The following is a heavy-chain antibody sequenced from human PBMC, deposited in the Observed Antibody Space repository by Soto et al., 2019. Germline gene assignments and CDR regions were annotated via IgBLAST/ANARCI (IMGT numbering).Heavy chain of an antibody. J-gene: IGHJ5*02. D-gene: IGHD2-15*01. CDR3: AGVRYCSGGSCYPRFAV. V-gene: IGHV4-31*03. CDR1: GGSISSGGYY. Sequence: QVQLQESGPGLVKPSQTLSLTCTVSGGSISSGGYYWSWIRQHPGKGLEWIGYIYYSGSSYYNPSLKSRVTISVDTYKTQFPVKLSCVTAADTALYYCAGVRYCSGGSCYPRFAVWGQGTLVTVAS. CDR2: IYYSGSS.